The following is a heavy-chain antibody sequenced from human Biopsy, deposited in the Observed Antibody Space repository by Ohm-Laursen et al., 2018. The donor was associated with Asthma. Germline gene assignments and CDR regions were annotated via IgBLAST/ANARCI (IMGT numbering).Heavy chain of an antibody. Sequence: SETLSLTWCVYGGSISSFYWSWIRQSPEKGLEWMGYVYWTGSTNYNPPLKSRITMSVDTSKNRMFLELTSVTAADTAIYYCVRAVRNEQWLAPFDYWGQGKPATVSS. D-gene: IGHD6-19*01. CDR2: VYWTGST. CDR3: VRAVRNEQWLAPFDY. V-gene: IGHV4-59*01. J-gene: IGHJ4*02. CDR1: GGSISSFY.